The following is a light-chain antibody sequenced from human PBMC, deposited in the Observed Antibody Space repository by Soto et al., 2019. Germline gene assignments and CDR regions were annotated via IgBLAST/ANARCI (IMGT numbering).Light chain of an antibody. CDR1: QGISNY. CDR2: DAS. V-gene: IGKV1-33*01. Sequence: DIQMTQSPASLSASAGDRVTITCQASQGISNYLNWYQQKPGKAPKLLIFDASNLETGVPSRFSGSGSGTDFSFSISSLQPEDIAIYYCQQCDNLPYTFGQGTKLEIK. J-gene: IGKJ2*01. CDR3: QQCDNLPYT.